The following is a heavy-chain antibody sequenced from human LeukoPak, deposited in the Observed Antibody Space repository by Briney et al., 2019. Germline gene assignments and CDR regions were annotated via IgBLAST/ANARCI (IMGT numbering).Heavy chain of an antibody. Sequence: GASAKVSCKASGYTFTGNYMHWARQATGQGLEWMGWMNPNSGNTGYAQKFQGRVTMTRNTSISTAYMELSSLRSEDTAVYYCARGSYGDRGLGYFDYWGQGTLVTVSS. CDR1: GYTFTGNY. CDR3: ARGSYGDRGLGYFDY. CDR2: MNPNSGNT. J-gene: IGHJ4*02. V-gene: IGHV1-8*02. D-gene: IGHD4-17*01.